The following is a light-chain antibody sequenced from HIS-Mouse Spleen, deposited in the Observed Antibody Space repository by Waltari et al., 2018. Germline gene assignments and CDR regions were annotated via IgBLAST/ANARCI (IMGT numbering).Light chain of an antibody. CDR1: QSVSSN. Sequence: EIVMTQSPATLSVSPGERATLSCRSSQSVSSNLAWYQQKPGQAPRLLISGASTRDTGIPARFNGSWSGTEFTLTISSLQSEDFAVYYCQQYNNWPLTFGGGTKVEIK. J-gene: IGKJ4*01. CDR3: QQYNNWPLT. CDR2: GAS. V-gene: IGKV3-15*01.